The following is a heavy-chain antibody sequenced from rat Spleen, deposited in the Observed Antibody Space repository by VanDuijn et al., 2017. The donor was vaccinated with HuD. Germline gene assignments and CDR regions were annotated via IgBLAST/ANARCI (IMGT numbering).Heavy chain of an antibody. Sequence: EVQLVESGGGLVQPGRSLKLSCAASRFTFSDYYMAWVRQAPTKGLEWVATINYDGSTTYYRDSVKGRFTISRDNAKSTLYLQMDSLRSADTATYYCARRHYGYTDYFDYWGQGVMVTVSS. J-gene: IGHJ2*01. CDR2: INYDGSTT. CDR1: RFTFSDYY. D-gene: IGHD1-9*01. CDR3: ARRHYGYTDYFDY. V-gene: IGHV5-7*01.